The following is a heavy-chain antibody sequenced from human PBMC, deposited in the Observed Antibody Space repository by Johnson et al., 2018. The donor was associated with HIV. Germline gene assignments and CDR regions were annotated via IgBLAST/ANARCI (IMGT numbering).Heavy chain of an antibody. V-gene: IGHV3-33*01. Sequence: QVQVVESGGGVVQPGRSLRLSCAASGFTFSSYGMHWVRQAPGKGLEWVAVIWYDGSNKYYADSVQGRFTISRDNSKNTLYLQMNSLRAEDTAVYYCARSLPGRGSYYAFDIWGQGTMVTVSS. CDR2: IWYDGSNK. CDR3: ARSLPGRGSYYAFDI. J-gene: IGHJ3*02. CDR1: GFTFSSYG. D-gene: IGHD1-26*01.